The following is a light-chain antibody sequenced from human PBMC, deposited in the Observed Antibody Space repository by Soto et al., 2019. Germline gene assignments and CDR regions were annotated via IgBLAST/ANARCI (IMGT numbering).Light chain of an antibody. J-gene: IGKJ1*01. CDR2: DAS. V-gene: IGKV1D-16*01. Sequence: DIQMTQSPSSLSASVGDRVTITCRASQDIGSHLAWYQQKPEKAPKSLIYDASSLESGVPSRFSGSGSGTEFTLTISSLQPDDFATYYCQQYNSYWTFGQGTKVEIK. CDR3: QQYNSYWT. CDR1: QDIGSH.